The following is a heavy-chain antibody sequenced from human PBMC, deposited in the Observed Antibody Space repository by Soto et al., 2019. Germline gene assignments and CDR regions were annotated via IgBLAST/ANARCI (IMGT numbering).Heavy chain of an antibody. D-gene: IGHD3-10*01. Sequence: QMQLVESGGGVVQPGRSLRLSCAGSGFTFSGYGMHWVRQAPGKGLEWVAVIWYDGSQKYYVDSVKGRFTISRDNSKSTVDLQMNSLRAEATALYYCARWLGSPYYYFDLWGRGTLVTVSS. J-gene: IGHJ2*01. CDR2: IWYDGSQK. CDR3: ARWLGSPYYYFDL. V-gene: IGHV3-33*01. CDR1: GFTFSGYG.